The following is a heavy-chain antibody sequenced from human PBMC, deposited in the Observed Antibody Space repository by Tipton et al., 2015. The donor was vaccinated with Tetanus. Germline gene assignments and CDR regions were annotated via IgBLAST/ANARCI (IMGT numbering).Heavy chain of an antibody. V-gene: IGHV4-30-4*01. CDR3: ARVDSANDRIDH. CDR2: FYHSGTT. D-gene: IGHD5-12*01. CDR1: GGSISSGDYY. J-gene: IGHJ4*02. Sequence: TLSLTCTVSGGSISSGDYYWSWIRQPPGAGLEWIGYFYHSGTTYYNPSLKSRVTISVDTSKNQFSLNLTSVTAADTALFYCARVDSANDRIDHWGQGTLVTVSS.